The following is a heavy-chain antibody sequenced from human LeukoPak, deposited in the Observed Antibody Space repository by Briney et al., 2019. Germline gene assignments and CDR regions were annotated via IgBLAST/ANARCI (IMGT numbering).Heavy chain of an antibody. Sequence: SVKVSCKASGGTFSSYAISWVRQAPGRGLEWTGRIIPILGIANYAQKFQGRVTITADKFTSTAYMELSSLRSEDTAVYYCARGAQQWLAHYFDYWGQGTLVTVSS. J-gene: IGHJ4*02. D-gene: IGHD6-19*01. CDR3: ARGAQQWLAHYFDY. CDR1: GGTFSSYA. CDR2: IIPILGIA. V-gene: IGHV1-69*04.